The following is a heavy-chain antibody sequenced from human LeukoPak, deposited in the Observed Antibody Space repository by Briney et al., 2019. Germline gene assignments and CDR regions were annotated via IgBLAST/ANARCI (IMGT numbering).Heavy chain of an antibody. D-gene: IGHD3-22*01. CDR3: AREPGLGSSGYYFLNFDY. CDR2: INAGNGNT. J-gene: IGHJ4*02. CDR1: GYTFTSYA. V-gene: IGHV1-3*01. Sequence: ASVKVSCKASGYTFTSYAMHWVRQAPGQRLEWMGWINAGNGNTKYSQKFQGRVTITRDTSASTAYMELSSLRSEDTAVYYCAREPGLGSSGYYFLNFDYWGQGTLVTVSS.